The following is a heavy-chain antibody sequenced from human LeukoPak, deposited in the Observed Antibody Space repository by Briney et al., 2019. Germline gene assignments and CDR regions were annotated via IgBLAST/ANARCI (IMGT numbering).Heavy chain of an antibody. Sequence: PGGSLRLSCAASGFTFSSYAMSWVRQAPGKGLEWVSAISGSGGSTYYADSVKGRFTISRDNAKNSLYLQLNSLRAEDTAVYYCARVYSSSWYDLDYWGQGTLVTVSS. J-gene: IGHJ4*02. CDR3: ARVYSSSWYDLDY. V-gene: IGHV3-23*01. CDR1: GFTFSSYA. D-gene: IGHD6-13*01. CDR2: ISGSGGST.